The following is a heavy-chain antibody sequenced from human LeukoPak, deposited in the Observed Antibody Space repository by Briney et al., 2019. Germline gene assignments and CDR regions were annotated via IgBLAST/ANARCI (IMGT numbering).Heavy chain of an antibody. Sequence: PGGSLRLSCAASGFTFSSYGMHWVRQAPGKGLEWVAFIRYDGSNKYYADSVKGRFTISRDNSKNTLYLQMNSLRAEDTAVYYCARDECSSTSCTQTNYYYYYMDVWGKGTTVTVSS. CDR1: GFTFSSYG. J-gene: IGHJ6*03. CDR2: IRYDGSNK. V-gene: IGHV3-30*02. D-gene: IGHD2-2*01. CDR3: ARDECSSTSCTQTNYYYYYMDV.